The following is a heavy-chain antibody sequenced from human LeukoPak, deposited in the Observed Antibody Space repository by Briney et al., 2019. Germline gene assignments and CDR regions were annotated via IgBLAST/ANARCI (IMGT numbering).Heavy chain of an antibody. V-gene: IGHV4-34*01. CDR3: ALLGSSSWTRFDY. Sequence: PSETLSLTCAVYGGSFSGYYWSWIRQPPGKGLEWIGEINHSGSTNYNPSLKSRVTISVDTSKNQFSLKLSSVTAADTAMYYCALLGSSSWTRFDYWGQGTLVTVSS. CDR1: GGSFSGYY. J-gene: IGHJ4*02. CDR2: INHSGST. D-gene: IGHD6-13*01.